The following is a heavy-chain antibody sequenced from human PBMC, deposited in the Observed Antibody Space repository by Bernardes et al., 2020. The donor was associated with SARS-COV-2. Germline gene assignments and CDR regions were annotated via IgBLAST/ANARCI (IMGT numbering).Heavy chain of an antibody. J-gene: IGHJ6*02. CDR1: GLTFRSYG. CDR2: IWYDGSNK. D-gene: IGHD2-2*01. V-gene: IGHV3-33*01. CDR3: ARVYCSSTSCYPKYYYYYGMDV. Sequence: GGSRRVSCAASGLTFRSYGMHWVRQAPGKGREGVAVIWYDGSNKYYADSVKGRFTISRDNSKNTLYLQMNSLRAEDTAVYYCARVYCSSTSCYPKYYYYYGMDVWGQGTTVTVSS.